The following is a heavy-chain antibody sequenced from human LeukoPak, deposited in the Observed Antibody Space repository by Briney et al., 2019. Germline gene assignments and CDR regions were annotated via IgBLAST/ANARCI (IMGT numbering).Heavy chain of an antibody. J-gene: IGHJ4*02. V-gene: IGHV3-33*01. CDR3: ARDAETITMVRGGPFDY. CDR1: GFTFSSYG. D-gene: IGHD3-10*01. Sequence: GGSLRLSCAASGFTFSSYGMHWVRQAPGKGLEWVAAIWYDGSNKYYADSVKGRFTISRDNSKNTLYLQMNSLRAEDTAVYYCARDAETITMVRGGPFDYWGQGTLVTVSS. CDR2: IWYDGSNK.